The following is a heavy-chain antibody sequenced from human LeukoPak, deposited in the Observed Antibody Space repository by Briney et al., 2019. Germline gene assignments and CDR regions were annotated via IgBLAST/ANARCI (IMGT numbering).Heavy chain of an antibody. CDR1: GFTYSSYG. Sequence: GRSLRLSCAASGFTYSSYGMHWVRQAPGKGREWVAVIWYDGTNKYYADSVKGRFTISRDNSKNTLYLQMNSLRAEDTAVYYCAREGGGIVVVPAAGPLTDYYYYGMDVWGQGTTVTVSS. CDR2: IWYDGTNK. J-gene: IGHJ6*02. CDR3: AREGGGIVVVPAAGPLTDYYYYGMDV. V-gene: IGHV3-33*08. D-gene: IGHD2-2*01.